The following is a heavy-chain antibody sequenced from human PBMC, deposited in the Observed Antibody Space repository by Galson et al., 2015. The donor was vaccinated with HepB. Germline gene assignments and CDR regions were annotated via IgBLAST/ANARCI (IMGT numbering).Heavy chain of an antibody. CDR2: ISAYNGNT. CDR3: ARDQDSTIFGVVPLNY. Sequence: SVKVSCKASGYTFTSYGISWVRQAPGQGLEWKGWISAYNGNTNYAQKLQGRVTMTTDTSTSTAYMELRSLRSDDTAVYYCARDQDSTIFGVVPLNYWGQGTLVTVSS. J-gene: IGHJ4*02. CDR1: GYTFTSYG. D-gene: IGHD3-3*01. V-gene: IGHV1-18*04.